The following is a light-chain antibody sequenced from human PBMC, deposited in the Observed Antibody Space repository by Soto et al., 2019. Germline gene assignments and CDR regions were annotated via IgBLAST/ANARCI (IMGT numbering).Light chain of an antibody. CDR2: EVT. Sequence: QSALTQPPSASGSPGQSVTISCTGTSSDVAGSDYVSWYQQHPGKAPKLIIYEVTKRPAGVPDRFSGSKSGNTASLTVSGLQADDEADYYCSSFARGDNPHVLFGGGTKLTVL. CDR3: SSFARGDNPHVL. V-gene: IGLV2-8*01. J-gene: IGLJ2*01. CDR1: SSDVAGSDY.